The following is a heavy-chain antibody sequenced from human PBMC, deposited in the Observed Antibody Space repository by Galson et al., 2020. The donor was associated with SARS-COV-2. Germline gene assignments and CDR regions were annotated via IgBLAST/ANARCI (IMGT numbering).Heavy chain of an antibody. J-gene: IGHJ5*02. CDR1: GGTLSNYA. D-gene: IGHD3-22*01. CDR3: ARGHAHYDNSGYLTGWFDP. V-gene: IGHV1-69*05. CDR2: IIPFLGTP. Sequence: SVKVSCKASGGTLSNYAISWVRQAPGQGLEWMGGIIPFLGTPNYPQKFQDRVTITTDESTSTAYMELNSLKSDDTAVYYCARGHAHYDNSGYLTGWFDPWGQGSLVTVSS.